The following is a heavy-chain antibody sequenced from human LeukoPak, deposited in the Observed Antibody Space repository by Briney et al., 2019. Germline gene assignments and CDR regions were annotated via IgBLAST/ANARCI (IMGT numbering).Heavy chain of an antibody. Sequence: RPSETLSLTCTVSGGSISSSGSSGGWIRHPPGKGRRGLGGIFFSGSTYYNPSLKSRVTISVDTSKNQFSLKLSSVTAADTAVYYCARTFKSYYYDSSGYLDAFDIWGQGTMVTVSS. CDR3: ARTFKSYYYDSSGYLDAFDI. CDR1: GGSISSSGSS. CDR2: IFFSGST. D-gene: IGHD3-22*01. J-gene: IGHJ3*02. V-gene: IGHV4-39*01.